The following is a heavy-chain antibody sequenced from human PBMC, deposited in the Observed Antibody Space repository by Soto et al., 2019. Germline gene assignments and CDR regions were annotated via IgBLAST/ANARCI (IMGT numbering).Heavy chain of an antibody. CDR1: GFTFSSYG. V-gene: IGHV3-33*01. CDR2: IWYDGSNK. D-gene: IGHD6-19*01. J-gene: IGHJ6*02. CDR3: ARDTDSSGWIYYYGMDV. Sequence: GGSLRLSCAASGFTFSSYGMHWVRQSPGKGLEWVAVIWYDGSNKYYADSVKGRFTISRDNSKNTLYLQMNSLRAEDTAVYYCARDTDSSGWIYYYGMDVWGQGTTVTVSS.